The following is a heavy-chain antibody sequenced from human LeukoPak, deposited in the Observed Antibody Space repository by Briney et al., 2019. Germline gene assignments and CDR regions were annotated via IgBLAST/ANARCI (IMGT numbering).Heavy chain of an antibody. D-gene: IGHD4-11*01. J-gene: IGHJ3*01. CDR3: ARRWQSNQGDAFDF. CDR2: INSDGSVT. CDR1: GLTFSAYW. V-gene: IGHV3-74*01. Sequence: GGSLRLSCAASGLTFSAYWMNWVRQVPGKGLVWVSHINSDGSVTNYADSVKGRFTNSRDNAKNTLYLQVNSLRAEDTAVYYCARRWQSNQGDAFDFWGQGTMVTVSS.